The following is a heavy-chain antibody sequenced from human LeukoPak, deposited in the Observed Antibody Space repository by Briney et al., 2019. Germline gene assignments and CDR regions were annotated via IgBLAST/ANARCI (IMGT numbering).Heavy chain of an antibody. CDR3: ARGGSGSLHNDAFDI. D-gene: IGHD2-15*01. CDR2: MNPNSGNT. J-gene: IGHJ3*02. CDR1: GYTFTSYD. V-gene: IGHV1-8*03. Sequence: ASVNVTCKASGYTFTSYDINWVRQATGQGLEWMGWMNPNSGNTGYAQKFQGRVTITRNTSISTAYMELSSLRSEDTAVYYCARGGSGSLHNDAFDIWGQGAMVTVSS.